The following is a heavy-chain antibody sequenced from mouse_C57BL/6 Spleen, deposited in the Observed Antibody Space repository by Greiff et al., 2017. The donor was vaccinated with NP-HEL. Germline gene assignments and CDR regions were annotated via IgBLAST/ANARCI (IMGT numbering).Heavy chain of an antibody. J-gene: IGHJ2*01. CDR3: ARGGSSPFFDY. CDR1: GYAFSSSW. CDR2: IYPGGGDT. V-gene: IGHV1-82*01. Sequence: QVQLQQSGPELVKPGASVKISCKASGYAFSSSWMNWVKQRPGQGLEWIGRIYPGGGDTNYNGKFKGKATLTADKSSSTAYMQLSSLTSEDSAVYFCARGGSSPFFDYWGKGTTLTVSS. D-gene: IGHD1-1*01.